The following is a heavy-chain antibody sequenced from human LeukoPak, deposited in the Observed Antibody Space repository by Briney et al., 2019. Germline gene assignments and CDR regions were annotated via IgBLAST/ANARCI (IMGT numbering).Heavy chain of an antibody. CDR2: ISGSGGST. J-gene: IGHJ5*02. Sequence: GGSLRLSCAASGFTFSSYAMSWVRQAPGKGLEWVSAISGSGGSTYYADSVKGRFTISRDNSKNTLYLQMNSLRAEDTAVYYCAKRANGYSYSPNWFDPWGQGTLVTVSS. D-gene: IGHD5-18*01. CDR3: AKRANGYSYSPNWFDP. CDR1: GFTFSSYA. V-gene: IGHV3-23*01.